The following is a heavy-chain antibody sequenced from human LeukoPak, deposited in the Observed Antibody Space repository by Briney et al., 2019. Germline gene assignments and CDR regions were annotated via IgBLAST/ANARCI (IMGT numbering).Heavy chain of an antibody. CDR2: VRYSGTT. V-gene: IGHV4-59*08. J-gene: IGHJ3*02. CDR1: GGSISTSY. Sequence: KASETLSLTCTVSGGSISTSYWSWIRQPPGKGLEWIGYVRYSGTTYYNPSLKSRVTISVDTSKNQFSLNLSSVTAADTAVYYCARTNAFDIWGQGTMVTVSS. CDR3: ARTNAFDI.